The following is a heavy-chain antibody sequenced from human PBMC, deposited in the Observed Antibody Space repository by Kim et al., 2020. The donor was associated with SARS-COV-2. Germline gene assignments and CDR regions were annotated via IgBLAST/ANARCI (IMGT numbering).Heavy chain of an antibody. Sequence: SETLSLTCTVSGGSISSYYWSWIRQPPGKGLEWIGYIYYSGSTNYNPSLKSRVTISVDTSKNQFSLKLSSVTAADTAVYYCARNYYYSSGYYYEDQYWYFDLWGRGTLVTVSS. CDR3: ARNYYYSSGYYYEDQYWYFDL. CDR1: GGSISSYY. V-gene: IGHV4-59*13. CDR2: IYYSGST. J-gene: IGHJ2*01. D-gene: IGHD3-22*01.